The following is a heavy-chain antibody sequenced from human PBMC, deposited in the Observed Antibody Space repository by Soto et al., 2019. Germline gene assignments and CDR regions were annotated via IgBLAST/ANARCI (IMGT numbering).Heavy chain of an antibody. V-gene: IGHV1-2*04. J-gene: IGHJ3*02. Sequence: GASVKVSCKASGYTFTGYYMHWVRQAPGQGLEWMGWINPNRGGTNYAQKFQGWVTMTRDTSISTAYMELSRLRSDDTAVYYCARGGIAAAGSHAFDIWGQGTMVTVSS. D-gene: IGHD6-13*01. CDR1: GYTFTGYY. CDR2: INPNRGGT. CDR3: ARGGIAAAGSHAFDI.